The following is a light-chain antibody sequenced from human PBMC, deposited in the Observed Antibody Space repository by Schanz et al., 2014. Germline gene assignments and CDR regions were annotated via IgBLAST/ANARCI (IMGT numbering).Light chain of an antibody. CDR3: QQNYNIPRT. Sequence: DIQLPQSPSSLSASIGDRVTITCRASQSISTYLNWYQQTPGKAPKLLIYAASSLQSGVPSRFSGSGSGTDFTLTISSLQPEDFATYYCQQNYNIPRTFGQGTKVEIK. CDR2: AAS. J-gene: IGKJ1*01. V-gene: IGKV1-39*01. CDR1: QSISTY.